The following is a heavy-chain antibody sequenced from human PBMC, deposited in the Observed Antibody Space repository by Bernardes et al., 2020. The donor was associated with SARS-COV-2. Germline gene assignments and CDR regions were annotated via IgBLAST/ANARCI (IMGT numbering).Heavy chain of an antibody. CDR3: ARETTVTPDAFDI. CDR2: ISSSNI. CDR1: GFTFSSFE. Sequence: GSLRLSCAASGFTFSSFEINWVRQAPGKGLEWLSYISSSNIYYADSVKGRFTVSRDNAKNSLYLQMNSLRAEDSAVYYCARETTVTPDAFDIWGKGTMVTVSS. J-gene: IGHJ3*02. D-gene: IGHD4-17*01. V-gene: IGHV3-48*03.